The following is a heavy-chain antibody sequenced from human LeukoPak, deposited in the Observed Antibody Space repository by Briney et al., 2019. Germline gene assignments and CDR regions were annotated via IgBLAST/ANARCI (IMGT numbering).Heavy chain of an antibody. CDR2: TYTSGNS. CDR1: GFTVSSIH. Sequence: GGSLRLSCAASGFTVSSIHMVWVRQAPGKGLEWVSVTYTSGNSYYADSVKGRFIISRDISKNTLYLQMNSLRAEDSALYYCARGGRGSAAVVAPRSFDIWGQGTMVTVSS. V-gene: IGHV3-53*01. D-gene: IGHD3-22*01. J-gene: IGHJ3*02. CDR3: ARGGRGSAAVVAPRSFDI.